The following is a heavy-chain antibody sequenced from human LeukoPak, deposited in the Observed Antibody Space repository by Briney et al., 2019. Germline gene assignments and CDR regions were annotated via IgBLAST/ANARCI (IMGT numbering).Heavy chain of an antibody. V-gene: IGHV4-61*02. CDR2: IYTSGST. CDR1: GGSISSGSYY. Sequence: SETLSLTCTVSGGSISSGSYYWSWIRQPAGKGLEWIGRIYTSGSTNYNLSLKSRVTISVDTSKNQFSLKLSSVTAADTAVYYCAREGQSSESLWGQGTLVTVSS. D-gene: IGHD5-24*01. CDR3: AREGQSSESL. J-gene: IGHJ4*02.